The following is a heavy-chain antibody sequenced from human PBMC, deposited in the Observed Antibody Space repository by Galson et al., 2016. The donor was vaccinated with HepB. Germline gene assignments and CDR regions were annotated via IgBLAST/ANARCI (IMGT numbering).Heavy chain of an antibody. CDR1: GGSISSKSHY. D-gene: IGHD3-10*01. Sequence: SETLSLTCTVSGGSISSKSHYWGCIRQPPGKGLEWIGTIYYSGTTYYNPTLKSRVTISVDTSKNQFSLTLNSVTAADTAVYYCASQSGWFGEFFSSWGQGTMITVSS. CDR3: ASQSGWFGEFFSS. J-gene: IGHJ5*02. CDR2: IYYSGTT. V-gene: IGHV4-39*07.